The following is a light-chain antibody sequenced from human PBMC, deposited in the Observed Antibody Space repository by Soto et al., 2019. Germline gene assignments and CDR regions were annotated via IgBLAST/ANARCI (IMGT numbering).Light chain of an antibody. CDR3: QHYGSSRT. Sequence: EIVLTQSPGTLSLSPGERATLSCRASQSVDSTDLAWYQQKSGQAPRLLIYGSSSRATGIPDRFSGSGSGADFTLTISRLEPEDFAVYYCQHYGSSRTFGQGTTVEIK. J-gene: IGKJ1*01. CDR2: GSS. V-gene: IGKV3-20*01. CDR1: QSVDSTD.